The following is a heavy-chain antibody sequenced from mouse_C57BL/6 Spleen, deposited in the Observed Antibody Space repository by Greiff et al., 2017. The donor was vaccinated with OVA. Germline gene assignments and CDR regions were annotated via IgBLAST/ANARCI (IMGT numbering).Heavy chain of an antibody. J-gene: IGHJ2*01. Sequence: QVQLKESGTELVKPGASVKLSCKASGYTFTSYWMHWVKQRPGQGLEWIGNINPSNGGTNYNEKFKSKATLTVDKSSSTAYMQLSSLTSEDSAVYYCARYPAQANYFDYWGQGTTLTVSS. CDR1: GYTFTSYW. D-gene: IGHD3-2*02. CDR3: ARYPAQANYFDY. V-gene: IGHV1-53*01. CDR2: INPSNGGT.